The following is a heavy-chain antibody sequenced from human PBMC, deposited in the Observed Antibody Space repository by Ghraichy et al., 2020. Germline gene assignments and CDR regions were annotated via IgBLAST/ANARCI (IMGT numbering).Heavy chain of an antibody. CDR2: INHSGST. CDR3: ARGVAIVPARNWFDP. V-gene: IGHV4-34*01. D-gene: IGHD2-2*01. J-gene: IGHJ5*02. CDR1: GGSFSGYY. Sequence: SETLSLTCAVYGGSFSGYYWSWIRQPPGKGLEWIGEINHSGSTNYNPSLKSRVTISVDTSKNQFSLKLSSVTAADTAVYYCARGVAIVPARNWFDPWGQGTRVTVSS.